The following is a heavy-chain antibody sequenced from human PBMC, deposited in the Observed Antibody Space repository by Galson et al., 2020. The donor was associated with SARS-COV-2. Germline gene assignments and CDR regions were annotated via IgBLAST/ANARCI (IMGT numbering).Heavy chain of an antibody. V-gene: IGHV3-23*01. Sequence: GGSLRLSCAASGFTFSSYAMSWVRQAPGKGLEWVSAISGSGGSTYYADSVKGRFTISRDNSKNTLYLQMNSLRAEDTAVYYCAKDGDLVVVMNYFDYWGQGTLVTVSS. D-gene: IGHD3-22*01. J-gene: IGHJ4*02. CDR2: ISGSGGST. CDR3: AKDGDLVVVMNYFDY. CDR1: GFTFSSYA.